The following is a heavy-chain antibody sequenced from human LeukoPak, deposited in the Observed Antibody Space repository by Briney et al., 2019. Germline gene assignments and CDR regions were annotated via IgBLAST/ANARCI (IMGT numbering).Heavy chain of an antibody. Sequence: SEILSLTCTISGGSISTYYWSWIRRPPGKGLEWIGHIYNSGSTNYSPSLKSRVTISVDTSKNQFSLKLSSVTAADTAVYYCARFKRAGGWSYFDYWGQGTLVTVSS. CDR2: IYNSGST. D-gene: IGHD6-19*01. CDR1: GGSISTYY. CDR3: ARFKRAGGWSYFDY. J-gene: IGHJ4*02. V-gene: IGHV4-59*01.